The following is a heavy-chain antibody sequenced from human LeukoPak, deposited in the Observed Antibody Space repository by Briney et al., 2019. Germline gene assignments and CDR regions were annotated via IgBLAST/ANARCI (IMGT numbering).Heavy chain of an antibody. CDR2: ISGSGGSR. CDR3: AKGGGYDYYYYGMDV. J-gene: IGHJ6*02. CDR1: GFTFSSYS. D-gene: IGHD5-12*01. Sequence: GGSLRLSCAASGFTFSSYSMNWVRQAPGKGLEWVSAISGSGGSRYYADSVKGRFTISRDNSKNTLYLQMNSLRAEDTAVYYCAKGGGYDYYYYGMDVWGQGTTVTVSS. V-gene: IGHV3-23*01.